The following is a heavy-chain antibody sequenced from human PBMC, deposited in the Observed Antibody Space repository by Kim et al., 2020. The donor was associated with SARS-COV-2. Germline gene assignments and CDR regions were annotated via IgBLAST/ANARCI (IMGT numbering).Heavy chain of an antibody. J-gene: IGHJ6*02. CDR3: ARVQGVPMRWLVTSYYYYGMDV. V-gene: IGHV1-18*01. CDR2: ISAYNGNT. CDR1: GYTFTSYG. Sequence: ASVKVSCKASGYTFTSYGISWVRQAPGQGLEWMGWISAYNGNTNYAQKLQGRVTMTTDTSTSTAYMELRSLRSDDTAVYYCARVQGVPMRWLVTSYYYYGMDVWGQGTTVTVSS. D-gene: IGHD3-9*01.